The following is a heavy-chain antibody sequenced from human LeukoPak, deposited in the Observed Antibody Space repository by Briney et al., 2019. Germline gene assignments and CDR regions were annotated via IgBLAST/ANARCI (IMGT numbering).Heavy chain of an antibody. CDR1: GFTFSSYA. D-gene: IGHD6-19*01. Sequence: GGSLRLSCAASGFTFSSYAMSWVRQAPGKGLEWVSAISGSGGSTYYADSVKGRFTISRDNSKNMLYLQMNSLRAEDTAVYYCAKDYSSGWYYFQHWGQGTLVTVSS. CDR3: AKDYSSGWYYFQH. CDR2: ISGSGGST. V-gene: IGHV3-23*01. J-gene: IGHJ1*01.